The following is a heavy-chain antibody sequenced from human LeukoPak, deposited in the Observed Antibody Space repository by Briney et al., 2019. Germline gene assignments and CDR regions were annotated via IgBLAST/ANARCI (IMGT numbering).Heavy chain of an antibody. V-gene: IGHV4-34*11. CDR3: AREGGNCSGGSCYSGAFDI. Sequence: PSETLSLTCAVYGGSFSGYYWSWIRQPPGKGLEWIGNIYYSGSTFNNPSLNSRVTISVDTSKNQFSLKLSSVTAADTAMYYCAREGGNCSGGSCYSGAFDIWGQGTLVTVSS. D-gene: IGHD2-15*01. CDR2: IYYSGST. CDR1: GGSFSGYY. J-gene: IGHJ3*02.